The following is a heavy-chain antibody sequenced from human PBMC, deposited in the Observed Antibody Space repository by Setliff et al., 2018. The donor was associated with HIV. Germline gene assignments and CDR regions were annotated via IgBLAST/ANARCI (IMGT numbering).Heavy chain of an antibody. J-gene: IGHJ6*03. CDR1: GGSISSSSYY. D-gene: IGHD3-16*01. CDR2: IYTSGST. CDR3: ARRSPGGGYYMDV. Sequence: SETLSLTCTVSGGSISSSSYYWGWIRQPPGEGLEWIGRIYTSGSTNYNPSLKSRVTISLDTSKNQFSLNLSSVTAADTAVYYCARRSPGGGYYMDVWGKGTTVTVSS. V-gene: IGHV4-39*07.